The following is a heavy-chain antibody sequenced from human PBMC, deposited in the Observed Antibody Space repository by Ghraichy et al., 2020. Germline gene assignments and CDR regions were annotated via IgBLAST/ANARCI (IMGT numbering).Heavy chain of an antibody. Sequence: TETLSLTCNVSGGSINSNLYYWGWIRQPPGKGLEWIGNIFYIGSTYYSSALKSRVTISVDTSKNQFSLHLSSVTAADTAVYYCARLRGYSYGYNDYWGQGILVVVAS. CDR2: IFYIGST. J-gene: IGHJ4*02. CDR3: ARLRGYSYGYNDY. V-gene: IGHV4-39*01. D-gene: IGHD5-18*01. CDR1: GGSINSNLYY.